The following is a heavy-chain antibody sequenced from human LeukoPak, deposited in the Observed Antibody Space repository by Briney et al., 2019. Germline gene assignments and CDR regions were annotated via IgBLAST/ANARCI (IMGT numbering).Heavy chain of an antibody. CDR2: IYSGGST. J-gene: IGHJ4*02. CDR1: GFTFSSYW. Sequence: GGSLRLSCAASGFTFSSYWMHWVRQAPGKGLEWVSVIYSGGSTYYADSVKGRFTISRDNSKNTLYLQMNSLRAEDTAVYYCAREVRYSGSYFVSSYWGQGTLVTVSS. D-gene: IGHD1-26*01. V-gene: IGHV3-66*01. CDR3: AREVRYSGSYFVSSY.